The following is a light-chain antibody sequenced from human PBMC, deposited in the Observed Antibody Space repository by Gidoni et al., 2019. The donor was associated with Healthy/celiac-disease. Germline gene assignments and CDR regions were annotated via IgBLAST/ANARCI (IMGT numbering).Light chain of an antibody. V-gene: IGLV2-11*01. CDR3: CSYAGSYSEV. Sequence: QSALTQPRSVSGSPGQSVTISCTGTRSDVGGYNYVSWYQQHPGKAPKLMIYDVSKRPSGVPDRFSGSKSGNTASLTISGLQAGDEADYYCCSYAGSYSEVFGGGTKLTVL. CDR2: DVS. CDR1: RSDVGGYNY. J-gene: IGLJ2*01.